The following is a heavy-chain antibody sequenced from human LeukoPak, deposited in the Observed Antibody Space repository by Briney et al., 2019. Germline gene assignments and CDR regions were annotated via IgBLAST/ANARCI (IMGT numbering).Heavy chain of an antibody. CDR2: ISWDGGST. CDR1: GFTFDDYT. CDR3: AKDLRRTPYSSGWYGRDYYFDY. D-gene: IGHD6-19*01. J-gene: IGHJ4*02. V-gene: IGHV3-43*01. Sequence: GGSLRLSCAASGFTFDDYTMRWVRQAPGKGLEWVSLISWDGGSTYYADSVKGRFTISRDNSKNSLYLQMNSLRTEDTALYYCAKDLRRTPYSSGWYGRDYYFDYWGQGTLVTVSS.